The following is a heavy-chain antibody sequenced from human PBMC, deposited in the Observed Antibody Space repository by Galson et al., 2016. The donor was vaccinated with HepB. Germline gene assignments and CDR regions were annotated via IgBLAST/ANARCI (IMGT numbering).Heavy chain of an antibody. CDR1: GKSLSELS. D-gene: IGHD3-10*01. CDR2: FDPEDGEA. CDR3: AMTREGITMVRGIIIGYFDP. J-gene: IGHJ5*02. Sequence: SVKVSCKVSGKSLSELSMYRVRQTPGKRLEWMGGFDPEDGEAIYAQNFQGRVTMTEDASSDTVYMELSSLRSEDTAMYYCAMTREGITMVRGIIIGYFDPWGQGTLVTVSS. V-gene: IGHV1-24*01.